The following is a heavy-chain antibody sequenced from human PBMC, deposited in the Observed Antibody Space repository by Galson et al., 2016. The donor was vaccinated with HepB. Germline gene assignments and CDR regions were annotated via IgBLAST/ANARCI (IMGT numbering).Heavy chain of an antibody. CDR3: ARHVHSSSSGADDF. D-gene: IGHD3-22*01. CDR1: GYSFTDYW. CDR2: IDPRDSYI. J-gene: IGHJ4*02. V-gene: IGHV5-10-1*01. Sequence: QSGAEVKKPGESLRISCQASGYSFTDYWITWVRQMPGKGLEWMGRIDPRDSYINYSPSFQGRVTISVDRSISAAYLQWSRLRVSDTATYYCARHVHSSSSGADDFWGQGSLVTVSS.